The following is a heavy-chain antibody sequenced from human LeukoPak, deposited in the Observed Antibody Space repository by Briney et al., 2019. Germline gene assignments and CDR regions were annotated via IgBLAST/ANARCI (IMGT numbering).Heavy chain of an antibody. V-gene: IGHV3-7*01. CDR3: AREGYYYDSSGYYSTYFDY. Sequence: GGSLRLSCAASGFTFSSYWMSWVRQAPGKGLEWVANIKQDGSEKYYVDSVKGRFTISRDNAKNSLYLQMNSLRAEDTAVYYCAREGYYYDSSGYYSTYFDYWGRGTLVTVSS. CDR1: GFTFSSYW. J-gene: IGHJ4*02. D-gene: IGHD3-22*01. CDR2: IKQDGSEK.